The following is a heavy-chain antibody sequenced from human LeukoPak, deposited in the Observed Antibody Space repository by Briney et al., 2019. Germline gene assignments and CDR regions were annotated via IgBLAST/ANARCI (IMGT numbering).Heavy chain of an antibody. J-gene: IGHJ4*02. D-gene: IGHD3-10*01. CDR2: IKQDGSEK. V-gene: IGHV3-7*03. CDR1: RFTFSTYW. Sequence: PGGSLRLSCAASRFTFSTYWMSWVRQAPGKGLEWVANIKQDGSEKYYVDSVKGRFIISRDNAKNSLYLQMNSLRAEDTAVYYCARDRTWFGELLGYYFDYWGQGTLVTASS. CDR3: ARDRTWFGELLGYYFDY.